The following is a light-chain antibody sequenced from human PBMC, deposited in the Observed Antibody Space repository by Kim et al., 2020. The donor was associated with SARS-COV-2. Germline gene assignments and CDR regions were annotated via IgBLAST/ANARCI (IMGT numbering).Light chain of an antibody. Sequence: GQSLTISCTGTSSDVGAYDHVSWYQQHPGRAPKVLIFDVTDRPSGVSNRFSGSKSGNTASLTISGLQAEDEADYYCCSYTSSITYVFGTGTKVTVL. CDR3: CSYTSSITYV. CDR1: SSDVGAYDH. J-gene: IGLJ1*01. V-gene: IGLV2-14*03. CDR2: DVT.